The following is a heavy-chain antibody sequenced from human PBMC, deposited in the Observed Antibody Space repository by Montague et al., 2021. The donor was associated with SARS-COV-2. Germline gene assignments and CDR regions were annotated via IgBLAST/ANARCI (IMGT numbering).Heavy chain of an antibody. CDR1: GGSISSSSYY. D-gene: IGHD2-15*01. CDR2: IYYSGST. CDR3: ARGVVAAPPVVDY. J-gene: IGHJ4*02. V-gene: IGHV4-39*07. Sequence: SETLSLSCTVSGGSISSSSYYWGWIRQPPGKGLEWIGSIYYSGSTYYNPSLKSRVTISVDTSKNQFSLKLSSVTAADTAVYYCARGVVAAPPVVDYWGRGTLVTVSP.